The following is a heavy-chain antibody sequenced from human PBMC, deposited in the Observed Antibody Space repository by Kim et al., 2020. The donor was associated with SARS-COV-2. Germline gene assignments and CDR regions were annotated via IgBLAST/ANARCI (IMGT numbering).Heavy chain of an antibody. Sequence: SETLSLTCTVSGGSISSGGYYWSWIRQHPGKGLEWIGYIYYSGSTYYNPSLKSRVTISVDTSKNQFSLKLSSVTAADTAVYYCARGDSSGYYPLDYWGQGTLVTVSS. J-gene: IGHJ4*02. CDR1: GGSISSGGYY. CDR2: IYYSGST. CDR3: ARGDSSGYYPLDY. D-gene: IGHD3-22*01. V-gene: IGHV4-31*03.